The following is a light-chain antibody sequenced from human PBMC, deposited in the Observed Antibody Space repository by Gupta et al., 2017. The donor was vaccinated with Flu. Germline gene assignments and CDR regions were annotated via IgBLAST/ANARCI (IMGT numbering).Light chain of an antibody. CDR1: QSVSSSY. J-gene: IGKJ2*01. V-gene: IGKV3-20*01. Sequence: ELVLTQSPGTLSLSPGERATLSCRASQSVSSSYLAWYQQKPGQAPRLLIYGASSRATGIPDRFSGSGSGTDFTLTISRLEPEDFAVYYCQQYGPLFGQGTKLEIK. CDR3: QQYGPL. CDR2: GAS.